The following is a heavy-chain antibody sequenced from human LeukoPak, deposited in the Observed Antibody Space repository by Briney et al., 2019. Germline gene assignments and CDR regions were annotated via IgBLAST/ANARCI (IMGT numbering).Heavy chain of an antibody. CDR3: ARVCYGSGSYYDKYYFDY. V-gene: IGHV4-59*01. Sequence: PSETLSLTCTVSGDSINNDYWSWLRQPPGKGLEWIGYINFSGRINYNPSLRSRVTISGESSKNQFSLRLSSMTAADTAVYYCARVCYGSGSYYDKYYFDYWGQGTLVTVSS. CDR1: GDSINNDY. D-gene: IGHD3-10*01. CDR2: INFSGRI. J-gene: IGHJ4*02.